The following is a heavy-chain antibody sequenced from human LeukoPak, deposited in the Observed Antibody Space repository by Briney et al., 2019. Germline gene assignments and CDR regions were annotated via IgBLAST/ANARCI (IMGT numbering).Heavy chain of an antibody. CDR3: ARHQMGIAAAYY. D-gene: IGHD6-13*01. Sequence: PSETLSLTCTVSGGSISSSSYYWGWIRQPPGKGLEWIGSIYYSGSTYYNPSLKSRVTISVDTSKNQFSLKLSSVTAADTAVYYCARHQMGIAAAYYWGQGTLVTVSS. V-gene: IGHV4-39*01. CDR1: GGSISSSSYY. J-gene: IGHJ4*02. CDR2: IYYSGST.